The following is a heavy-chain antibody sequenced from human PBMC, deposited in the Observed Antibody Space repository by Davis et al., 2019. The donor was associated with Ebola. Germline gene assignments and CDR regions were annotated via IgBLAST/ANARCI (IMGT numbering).Heavy chain of an antibody. V-gene: IGHV4-59*01. D-gene: IGHD6-25*01. CDR2: ISYSGST. Sequence: PSETLSLTCTVSGGSISSSYWNWIRQPPGKGLEWIASISYSGSTNYNPSLKSRVTISVDTSKNQFSLNLNSVTAADTAVYYCARQWQRLAWFDPWGQGTLVTVSS. CDR1: GGSISSSY. CDR3: ARQWQRLAWFDP. J-gene: IGHJ5*02.